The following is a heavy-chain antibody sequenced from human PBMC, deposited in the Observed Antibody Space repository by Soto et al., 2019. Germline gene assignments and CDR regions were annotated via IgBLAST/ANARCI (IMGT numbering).Heavy chain of an antibody. CDR3: ARDNILGILYGGMDV. CDR2: IYYSGST. V-gene: IGHV4-30-4*01. D-gene: IGHD3-3*01. CDR1: GGSISSGDYY. J-gene: IGHJ6*02. Sequence: SETLSLTCTVSGGSISSGDYYWSWIRQPPGKGLEWIGYIYYSGSTYCNPSLKSRVTISVDTSKNQFSLKLSSVTAADTAVYYCARDNILGILYGGMDVWGQGTTVTVSS.